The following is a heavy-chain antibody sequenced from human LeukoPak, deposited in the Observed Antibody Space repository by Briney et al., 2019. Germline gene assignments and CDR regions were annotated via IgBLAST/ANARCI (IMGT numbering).Heavy chain of an antibody. CDR1: GFTFSSYW. V-gene: IGHV3-7*03. CDR3: ARHGASSSGWYGWFDP. J-gene: IGHJ5*02. CDR2: IKQDGSEK. D-gene: IGHD6-19*01. Sequence: GGSLRLSCAASGFTFSSYWMSWVRQAPGKGLEWVANIKQDGSEKYCVDSVKGRFTISRDNAKNSLYLQMNSLRAEDTAVYYCARHGASSSGWYGWFDPWGQGTLVTVSS.